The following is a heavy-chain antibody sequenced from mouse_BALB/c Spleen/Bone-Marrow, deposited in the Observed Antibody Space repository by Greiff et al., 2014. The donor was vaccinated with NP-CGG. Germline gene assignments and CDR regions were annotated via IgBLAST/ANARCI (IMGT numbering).Heavy chain of an antibody. J-gene: IGHJ3*01. CDR1: GYSFTGYY. Sequence: EVMLVESGPDLVKPGASVKISCKASGYSFTGYYMYWVKQSHGKSLEWIGRVNPNNGDISYNQKFKGKARLTVDKSSSTAYMELHSLTFEDSAVYDCARSTATGFAYWGQGTLVTVSA. CDR3: ARSTATGFAY. D-gene: IGHD1-2*01. CDR2: VNPNNGDI. V-gene: IGHV1-26*01.